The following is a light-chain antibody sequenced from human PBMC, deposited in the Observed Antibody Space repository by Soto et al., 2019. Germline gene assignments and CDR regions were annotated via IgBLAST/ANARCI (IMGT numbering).Light chain of an antibody. CDR1: SSDVGGYNY. V-gene: IGLV2-14*01. Sequence: QSALTQPASVSGSPGQSITISCTGTSSDVGGYNYVSWYQQQSGKAPTLIIHEVSYRPSGVSNRFSGSKSGNTASLTISGRQAEDEADYYCDSYTSSRAYVFGIGTKLTVL. J-gene: IGLJ1*01. CDR3: DSYTSSRAYV. CDR2: EVS.